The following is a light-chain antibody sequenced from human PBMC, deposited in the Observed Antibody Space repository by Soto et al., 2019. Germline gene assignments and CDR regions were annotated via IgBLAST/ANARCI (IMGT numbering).Light chain of an antibody. V-gene: IGKV3-15*01. Sequence: EIVMTQSPATLSVSPGERATLSCRASQSVSSNLAWYQQKPGQAPRLLIYGASTRATGIPARFSGSGSGTEFTLTISSLQSEDFAVYYCQQYGSSPPCTFGQGTKVEIK. J-gene: IGKJ1*01. CDR2: GAS. CDR3: QQYGSSPPCT. CDR1: QSVSSN.